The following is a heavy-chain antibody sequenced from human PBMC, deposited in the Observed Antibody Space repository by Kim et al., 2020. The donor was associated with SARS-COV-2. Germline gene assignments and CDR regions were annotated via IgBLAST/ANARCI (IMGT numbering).Heavy chain of an antibody. CDR1: GYTFTGYY. D-gene: IGHD3-16*01. CDR3: ARVLKGEFSDYYGMDV. J-gene: IGHJ6*02. Sequence: ASVKVSCKASGYTFTGYYMHWVRQAPGQRLEWMGRINPKNGATNYAQNFQGRVTMTRDTSITTAYMELSRLRSDDTAECYCARVLKGEFSDYYGMDVWGQ. V-gene: IGHV1-2*06. CDR2: INPKNGAT.